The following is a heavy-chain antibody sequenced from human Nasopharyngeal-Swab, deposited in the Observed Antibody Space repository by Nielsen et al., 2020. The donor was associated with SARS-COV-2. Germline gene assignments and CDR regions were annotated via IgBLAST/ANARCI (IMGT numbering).Heavy chain of an antibody. Sequence: GGSLRLSCAASGFTFDDYGMSWVRQAPGKGLEWVSGINWNGGSTGYADSVKGRFTISRDNAKNSLYLQMNSLRAGDTALYHCARGTRYDFWSGYSFYYYYGMDVWGQGTTVTVSS. CDR1: GFTFDDYG. CDR2: INWNGGST. V-gene: IGHV3-20*01. D-gene: IGHD3-3*01. J-gene: IGHJ6*02. CDR3: ARGTRYDFWSGYSFYYYYGMDV.